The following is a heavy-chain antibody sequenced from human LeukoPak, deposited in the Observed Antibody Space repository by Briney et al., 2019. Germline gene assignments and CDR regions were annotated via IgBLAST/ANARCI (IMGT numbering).Heavy chain of an antibody. Sequence: ASVKVSCKASGYTFTGYYLHWVRQAPGQGLEWMGWINPNNGGTIYAQKFQGRVTMTRDTSIGTAYMELSGLRSDDTAVYYCARYPREGVDYWGQGTLVTVSS. CDR1: GYTFTGYY. J-gene: IGHJ4*02. V-gene: IGHV1-2*02. CDR2: INPNNGGT. CDR3: ARYPREGVDY. D-gene: IGHD1-26*01.